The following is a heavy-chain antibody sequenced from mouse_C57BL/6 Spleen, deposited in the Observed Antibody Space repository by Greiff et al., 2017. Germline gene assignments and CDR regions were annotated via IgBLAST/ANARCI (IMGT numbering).Heavy chain of an antibody. CDR1: GFNIKDYY. CDR3: ARSTYYSNYVYYAMDY. Sequence: EVQLVESGAELVKPGASVKLSCTASGFNIKDYYMHWVKQRTEQGLEWIGRIDPEDGETKYAPKFQGKATITADTSSNTAYLQISSLTSEDTAVYYCARSTYYSNYVYYAMDYWGQGTSVTVSS. J-gene: IGHJ4*01. CDR2: IDPEDGET. V-gene: IGHV14-2*01. D-gene: IGHD2-5*01.